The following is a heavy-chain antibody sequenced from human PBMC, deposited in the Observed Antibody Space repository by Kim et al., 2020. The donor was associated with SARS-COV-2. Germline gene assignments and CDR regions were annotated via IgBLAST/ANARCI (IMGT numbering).Heavy chain of an antibody. CDR1: GGSISSSSYY. J-gene: IGHJ6*02. CDR2: IYYSGST. Sequence: SETLSLTCTVSGGSISSSSYYWGWIRQPPGKGLEWIGSIYYSGSTYYNPSLKSRVTISVDTSKNQFSLKLSSVTAADTAVYYCAAYYDFWSGLPSHQAYYYYYGMDGWGQGTTVTVSS. D-gene: IGHD3-3*01. CDR3: AAYYDFWSGLPSHQAYYYYYGMDG. V-gene: IGHV4-39*01.